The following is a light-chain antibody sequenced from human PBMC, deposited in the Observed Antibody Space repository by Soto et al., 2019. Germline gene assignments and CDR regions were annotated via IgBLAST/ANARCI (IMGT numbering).Light chain of an antibody. CDR1: QSIGTD. V-gene: IGKV1-39*01. J-gene: IGKJ4*01. CDR2: GAS. CDR3: QQPHSAPRT. Sequence: DIQMTQSPSSLPASVGDRISITCRASQSIGTDLSWYQQKPGKAPKLLIYGASNLQSGVPSRFSGSGSGTGFTLTISSLQTEEFAAYYCQQPHSAPRTFGGGTKVDIK.